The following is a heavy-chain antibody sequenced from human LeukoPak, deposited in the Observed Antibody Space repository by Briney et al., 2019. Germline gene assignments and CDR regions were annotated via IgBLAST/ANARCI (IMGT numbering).Heavy chain of an antibody. Sequence: GGSLRLSCAASGFTFSTYVMHWVRQAPGKGLEWVALMSNDGSIEFYADSVKGRFTLSRDNSKNTLYLQMNSLRAEDTAVYYCANVGYCSSTSCYDSYWGQGTLVTVSS. CDR1: GFTFSTYV. V-gene: IGHV3-30*18. CDR3: ANVGYCSSTSCYDSY. J-gene: IGHJ4*02. D-gene: IGHD2-2*01. CDR2: MSNDGSIE.